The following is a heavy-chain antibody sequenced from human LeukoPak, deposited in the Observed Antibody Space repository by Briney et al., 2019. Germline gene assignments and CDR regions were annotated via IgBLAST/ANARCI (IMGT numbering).Heavy chain of an antibody. CDR3: ARGGARDDY. V-gene: IGHV3-53*04. CDR1: GFTVSSNY. Sequence: AGGSLRLSRAASGFTVSSNYMSWVRQAPGKGLEWVSVIYSGGSTYYADSVKGRFTISRHNSKNTLYHQMNSLRAEDTAVYYCARGGARDDYWGQGTLVTVSS. J-gene: IGHJ4*02. CDR2: IYSGGST. D-gene: IGHD2-15*01.